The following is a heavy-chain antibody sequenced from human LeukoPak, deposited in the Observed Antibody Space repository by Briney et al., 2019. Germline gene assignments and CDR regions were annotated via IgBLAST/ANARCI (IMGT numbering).Heavy chain of an antibody. Sequence: GGSLRLSCAASGFTFNNAWMSWVRQAPGKGLEWVGRVKSKTDGGSTDYSAPVQGRFSISRDDSKNTLYLQMNSLKTEDTAVYYCTTELRWYLPSGAYCGQGTLVTVSS. CDR3: TTELRWYLPSGAY. CDR1: GFTFNNAW. CDR2: VKSKTDGGST. V-gene: IGHV3-15*01. D-gene: IGHD2-15*01. J-gene: IGHJ4*02.